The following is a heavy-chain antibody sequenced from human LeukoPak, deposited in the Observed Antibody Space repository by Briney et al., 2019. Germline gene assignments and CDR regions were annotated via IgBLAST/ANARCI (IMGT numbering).Heavy chain of an antibody. Sequence: ASVKVSCKASGYTFTGYYMHWVRQAPGQGLEWMGWINPNSGGTNYPQKFQGRVAITRDTSITTAYMDLSRLTSDDTAVYYCARDRYGDGFAHFDYWGQGALVTVSS. CDR3: ARDRYGDGFAHFDY. CDR2: INPNSGGT. D-gene: IGHD5-24*01. J-gene: IGHJ4*02. V-gene: IGHV1-2*02. CDR1: GYTFTGYY.